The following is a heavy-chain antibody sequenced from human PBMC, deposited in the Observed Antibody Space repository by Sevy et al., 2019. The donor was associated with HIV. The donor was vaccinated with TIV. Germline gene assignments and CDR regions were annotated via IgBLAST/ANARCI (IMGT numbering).Heavy chain of an antibody. CDR1: GFTFSSYS. V-gene: IGHV3-21*01. J-gene: IGHJ6*02. D-gene: IGHD3-3*01. Sequence: GGSLRLSCAASGFTFSSYSMNWVRQAPGKGLEWVSSISSSSSYIYYADSVKGRFTISRDNAKNSLYLQMNSLRAEDTAGYYCARDGGGYDFWSGYPDGYYYYGMDVWGQGTTVTVSS. CDR2: ISSSSSYI. CDR3: ARDGGGYDFWSGYPDGYYYYGMDV.